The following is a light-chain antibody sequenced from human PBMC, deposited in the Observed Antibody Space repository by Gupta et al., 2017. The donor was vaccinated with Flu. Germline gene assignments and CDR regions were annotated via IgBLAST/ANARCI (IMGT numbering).Light chain of an antibody. J-gene: IGKJ1*01. CDR2: AAS. CDR3: QQDASSPRT. Sequence: EIVLTQSPATLSLSPGERATLSCGASQSVSNSYLAWYQHKPGLAPRLLIYAASTRATGIPDRFRGSGSGTDFTLTINSLEPEDFAVYYCQQDASSPRTFGQGTKVEVK. CDR1: QSVSNSY. V-gene: IGKV3D-20*01.